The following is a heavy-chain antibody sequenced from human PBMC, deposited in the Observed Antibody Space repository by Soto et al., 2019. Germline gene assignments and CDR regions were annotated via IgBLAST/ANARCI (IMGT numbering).Heavy chain of an antibody. CDR3: ARGSVSSWYFWFDP. Sequence: QVQLQESGPGLVKPSETLSLTCTVSGGSISSYYWSWIRQPPGKGLEWIGYIYYSGSTNYNPSLKSRVTISVDTSKNQFSLKLRSVTAADTAVYYCARGSVSSWYFWFDPWGQGTLVTVSS. D-gene: IGHD6-13*01. J-gene: IGHJ5*02. V-gene: IGHV4-59*01. CDR2: IYYSGST. CDR1: GGSISSYY.